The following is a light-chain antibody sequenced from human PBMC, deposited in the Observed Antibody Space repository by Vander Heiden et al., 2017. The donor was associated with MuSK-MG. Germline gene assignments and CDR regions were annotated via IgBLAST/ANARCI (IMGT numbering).Light chain of an antibody. Sequence: DIQMTQSPSSLSASVGDRVTITCRASQSISNYLNWYQQKPGKAPKLLIYAASSLQSGVPSRFSGSGSGTDFTLTISRLQPEDFAAYYCQQSYSYPYNVGQGTQMEIK. CDR2: AAS. V-gene: IGKV1-39*01. CDR1: QSISNY. CDR3: QQSYSYPYN. J-gene: IGKJ2*01.